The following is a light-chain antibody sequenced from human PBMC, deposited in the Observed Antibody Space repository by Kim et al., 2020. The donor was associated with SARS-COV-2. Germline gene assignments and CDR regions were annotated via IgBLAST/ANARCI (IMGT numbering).Light chain of an antibody. CDR2: YAY. Sequence: SPEERATLSCRASQSVAYNQLAWYQQKPGQAPRLLIGYAYIEATGIPNRFSGGGARTDFTLTINRLEPDDAAVYYWQQNGSVPPTFGQGTKVEIK. CDR1: QSVAYNQ. V-gene: IGKV3-20*01. CDR3: QQNGSVPPT. J-gene: IGKJ1*01.